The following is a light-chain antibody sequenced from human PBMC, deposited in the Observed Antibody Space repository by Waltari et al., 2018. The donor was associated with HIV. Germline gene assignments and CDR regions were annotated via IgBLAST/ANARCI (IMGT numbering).Light chain of an antibody. V-gene: IGLV2-11*01. CDR1: SSYVYTF. Sequence: QSALTQPHSVSGSPGQSLTISCTGTSSYVYTFVSWYQQHPGKAPKVIIYDVNKRPSGVPDRFSGSKSGNTASLTISGLQAEDEADYHCCSHAGNFIFVFGTGTKVTVL. CDR2: DVN. CDR3: CSHAGNFIFV. J-gene: IGLJ1*01.